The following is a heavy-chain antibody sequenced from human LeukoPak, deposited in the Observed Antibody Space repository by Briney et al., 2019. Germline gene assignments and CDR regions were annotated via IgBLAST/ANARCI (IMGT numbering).Heavy chain of an antibody. V-gene: IGHV3-30*18. D-gene: IGHD5-18*01. CDR2: ISYDGSNK. CDR3: AKEGVRGYSYGYGTRNKWFDP. J-gene: IGHJ5*02. Sequence: GGTLRLSCAASGFTFSSYGMHWVRQAPGQGLEWVAVISYDGSNKYYADSVKGRFTISRDNSKNTLYLQMNSLRAEDTAVYYCAKEGVRGYSYGYGTRNKWFDPGGQGTLVTVSS. CDR1: GFTFSSYG.